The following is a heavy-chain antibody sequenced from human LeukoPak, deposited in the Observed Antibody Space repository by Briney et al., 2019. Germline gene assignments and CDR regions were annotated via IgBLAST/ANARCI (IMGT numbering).Heavy chain of an antibody. V-gene: IGHV4-38-2*02. D-gene: IGHD3-16*02. CDR1: GYSISTDYY. CDR2: INHRGST. CDR3: ASVNYDYVWGSYRYNWFDP. Sequence: SETLSLTCSVSGYSISTDYYWGWIRQAPGKGLEWIGIINHRGSTNYNPSLKSRVTISVDTSKNQFSLKLSSVTAADTAVYYCASVNYDYVWGSYRYNWFDPWSQGTLVTVSS. J-gene: IGHJ5*02.